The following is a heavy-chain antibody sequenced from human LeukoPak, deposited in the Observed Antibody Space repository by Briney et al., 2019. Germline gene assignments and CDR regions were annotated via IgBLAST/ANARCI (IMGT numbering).Heavy chain of an antibody. CDR1: GFSFSNYW. CDR3: ARDPAGYDY. D-gene: IGHD6-13*01. Sequence: PGGSLRLSCAASGFSFSNYWMSWGRQAPGKGLEWVANIKQDGSEKYYVDSVKGRFTISRDNAKNSLYLQMNSLRAEDTAVYYCARDPAGYDYWGQGTLVTVSS. V-gene: IGHV3-7*01. CDR2: IKQDGSEK. J-gene: IGHJ4*02.